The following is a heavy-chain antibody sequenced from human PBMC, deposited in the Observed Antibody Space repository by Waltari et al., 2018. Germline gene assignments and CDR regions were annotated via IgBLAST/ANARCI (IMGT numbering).Heavy chain of an antibody. Sequence: EVQLVESGGGLVQPGGSLRLSCAGSGFTFSSYWMSWVRQAPGKGLEWVANIKQDGSEKYYVDSVKGRFTISRDNAKNSLYLQMNSLRAEDTAVYYCARDPPPYYYGSGSHYWGQGTLVTVSS. D-gene: IGHD3-10*01. CDR3: ARDPPPYYYGSGSHY. J-gene: IGHJ4*02. CDR2: IKQDGSEK. V-gene: IGHV3-7*01. CDR1: GFTFSSYW.